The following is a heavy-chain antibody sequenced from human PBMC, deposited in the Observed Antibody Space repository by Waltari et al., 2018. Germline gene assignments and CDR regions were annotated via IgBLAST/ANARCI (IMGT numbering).Heavy chain of an antibody. V-gene: IGHV3-7*03. CDR1: GFTFGNYC. D-gene: IGHD6-19*01. CDR2: IRKDGGVK. J-gene: IGHJ4*02. Sequence: EVQLAESGGGLVQPGGSRRLACDGSGFTFGNYCMSWVRQVPGKGLEWVATIRKDGGVKYYADSVKGRFTISRDNARNSLSLQMYSLRVEDSAIYYCASQIRYNSGWIPFDYWGQGTLVTVSS. CDR3: ASQIRYNSGWIPFDY.